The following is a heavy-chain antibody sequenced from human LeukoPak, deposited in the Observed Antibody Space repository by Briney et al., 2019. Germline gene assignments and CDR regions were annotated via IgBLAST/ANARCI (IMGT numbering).Heavy chain of an antibody. J-gene: IGHJ5*02. D-gene: IGHD3-22*01. V-gene: IGHV1-18*01. Sequence: VASVKVSCKASGYIFTSYGISWVRQAPGQGLEWMGWISVYNGNTNYPQRLQGRVTMTTDTSTTTAYMELRSLRSDDTAVYYCARDINGYYYYSHGYYPTDLWGQGTLVTVSS. CDR3: ARDINGYYYYSHGYYPTDL. CDR1: GYIFTSYG. CDR2: ISVYNGNT.